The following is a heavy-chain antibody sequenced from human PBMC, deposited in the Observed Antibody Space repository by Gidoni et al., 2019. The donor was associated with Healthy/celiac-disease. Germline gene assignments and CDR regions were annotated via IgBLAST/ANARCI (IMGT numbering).Heavy chain of an antibody. CDR2: INHSGST. CDR3: ARLRTYYYDSSGYWNWFDP. CDR1: GGSFSGYY. D-gene: IGHD3-22*01. Sequence: QVQLQQWGAGLLQPSETLSLTCAVNGGSFSGYYWSWIRQPPGKGLEWIGEINHSGSTNYNPSLKSRVTISVDTSKNQFSLKLSSVTAADTAVYYCARLRTYYYDSSGYWNWFDPWGQGTLVTVSS. V-gene: IGHV4-34*01. J-gene: IGHJ5*02.